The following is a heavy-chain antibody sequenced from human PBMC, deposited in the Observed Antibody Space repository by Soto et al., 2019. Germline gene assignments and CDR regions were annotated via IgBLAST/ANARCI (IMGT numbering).Heavy chain of an antibody. Sequence: PGGSLRLSCAASGFTFGASALQWVRQAPGKGLEWVSYISSSSSTIYYADSVKGRFTISRDNAKNSLYLQMNSLRAEDTAVYYCARHPERIAQIGWFDPWGQGTLVTVSS. CDR3: ARHPERIAQIGWFDP. V-gene: IGHV3-48*01. J-gene: IGHJ5*02. D-gene: IGHD6-13*01. CDR1: GFTFGASA. CDR2: ISSSSSTI.